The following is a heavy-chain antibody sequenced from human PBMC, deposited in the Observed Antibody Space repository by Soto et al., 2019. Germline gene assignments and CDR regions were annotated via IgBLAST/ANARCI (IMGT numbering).Heavy chain of an antibody. CDR1: GFTSSSYW. CDR2: INSDGSST. CDR3: ARDLRFSSSWFLIGWFDP. Sequence: EVQLVESGGGLVQPGGSLRLSCAASGFTSSSYWMHWVRQAPGKGLVWVSRINSDGSSTNYADSVKGRFTISRDNAKNTLYLQMNSLRAEDTAVYYCARDLRFSSSWFLIGWFDPWGQGTLVTVSS. J-gene: IGHJ5*02. V-gene: IGHV3-74*01. D-gene: IGHD6-13*01.